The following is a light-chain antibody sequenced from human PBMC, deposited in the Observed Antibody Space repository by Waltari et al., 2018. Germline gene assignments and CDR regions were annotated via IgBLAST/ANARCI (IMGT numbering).Light chain of an antibody. J-gene: IGKJ1*01. Sequence: EIVLTPSPATLSLSPGERATLSCRASQSVRTYLAWYQQKPGQAPRLLIYDAATRATAIPARFSGSGSGTDFTLTISSLEPEDFAVYYCQLRSKWLRTFGQGTKVEV. CDR1: QSVRTY. CDR3: QLRSKWLRT. CDR2: DAA. V-gene: IGKV3-11*01.